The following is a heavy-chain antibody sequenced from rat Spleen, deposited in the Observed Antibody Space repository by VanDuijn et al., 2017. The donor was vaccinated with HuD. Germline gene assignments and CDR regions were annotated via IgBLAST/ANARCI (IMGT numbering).Heavy chain of an antibody. CDR2: ISPSGTIS. V-gene: IGHV5-19*01. D-gene: IGHD1-12*02. CDR1: GFTFSVYG. Sequence: EVQLVESGGGLMQPGRSLKLSCVASGFTFSVYGMHWIRQASTKGLEWVASISPSGTISHYRDSVKGRFTISRDNAKNTLYLQMDSLKSEDTATYYCATDGYYDGIYYSVYVMDAWAQGASVTVSS. CDR3: ATDGYYDGIYYSVYVMDA. J-gene: IGHJ4*01.